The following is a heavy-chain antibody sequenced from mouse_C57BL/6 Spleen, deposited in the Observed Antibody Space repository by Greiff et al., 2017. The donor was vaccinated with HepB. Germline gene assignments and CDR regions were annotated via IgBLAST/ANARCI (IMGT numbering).Heavy chain of an antibody. Sequence: EVHLVESGGGLVKPGGSLKLSCAASGFTFSDYGMHWVRQAPEKGLEWVAYISSGSSTIYYADTVKGRFTISRDNAKNTLYLQMSSLKSEDTAMYYCARHGMITRDYYAMDYWGQGTSVTVSS. J-gene: IGHJ4*01. CDR2: ISSGSSTI. CDR3: ARHGMITRDYYAMDY. D-gene: IGHD2-4*01. CDR1: GFTFSDYG. V-gene: IGHV5-17*03.